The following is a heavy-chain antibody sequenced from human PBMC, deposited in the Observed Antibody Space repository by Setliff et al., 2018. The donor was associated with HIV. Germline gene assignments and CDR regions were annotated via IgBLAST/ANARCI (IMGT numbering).Heavy chain of an antibody. V-gene: IGHV1-46*01. CDR3: ARSIYEWGAFDI. CDR2: IYPGGGST. Sequence: ASVKVSCKAPGHTFINYYIHWVRQAPGQGLEWMGIIYPGGGSTNYAQKFQGRITMTSDTSTSTVYMELSSLRSEDSAVYYCARSIYEWGAFDIWGQGTMVTVSS. CDR1: GHTFINYY. J-gene: IGHJ3*02. D-gene: IGHD2-8*01.